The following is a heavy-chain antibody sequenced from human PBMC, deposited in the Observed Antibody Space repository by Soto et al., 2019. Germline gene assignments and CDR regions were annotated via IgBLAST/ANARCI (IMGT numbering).Heavy chain of an antibody. CDR3: ARGRCIAAAGLGWFDP. Sequence: QVQLVQSGAEVKKPGSSVKVSCKASGCTFSSYAISWVRQAPGQGLEWMGGIIPIFGTANYAQKFQGRVTITADESTSTAYMELSSLRSEDTAVYYCARGRCIAAAGLGWFDPWGQGTLVTVSS. J-gene: IGHJ5*02. V-gene: IGHV1-69*01. D-gene: IGHD6-13*01. CDR2: IIPIFGTA. CDR1: GCTFSSYA.